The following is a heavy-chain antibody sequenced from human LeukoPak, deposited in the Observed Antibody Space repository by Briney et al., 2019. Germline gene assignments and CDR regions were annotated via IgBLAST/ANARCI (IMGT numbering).Heavy chain of an antibody. CDR1: GFTFSSYG. J-gene: IGHJ4*02. CDR2: ISYDGSNK. V-gene: IGHV3-30*18. CDR3: AKHRQKVATKGPFDY. D-gene: IGHD5-12*01. Sequence: GRSLRLSCAASGFTFSSYGMHWVRQAPGKGLEWVAVISYDGSNKYYADSVKGRFTISRDNSKNTLYLQMNSLRAEDTVVYYCAKHRQKVATKGPFDYWGQGTLVTVSS.